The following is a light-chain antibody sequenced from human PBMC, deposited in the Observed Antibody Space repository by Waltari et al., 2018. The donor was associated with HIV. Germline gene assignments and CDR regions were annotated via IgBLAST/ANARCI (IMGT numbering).Light chain of an antibody. CDR1: QSINNT. CDR2: GAS. V-gene: IGKV3-15*01. Sequence: EIVMTQSPVTLSMSPGERGTLSCRASQSINNTLAWYQHKPGQAPRLLIYGASTRATGIPASFSGSGAGTDFSLNISTLQSEDFAVYYCQQYNNWPRTFGRGTKVEIK. CDR3: QQYNNWPRT. J-gene: IGKJ4*02.